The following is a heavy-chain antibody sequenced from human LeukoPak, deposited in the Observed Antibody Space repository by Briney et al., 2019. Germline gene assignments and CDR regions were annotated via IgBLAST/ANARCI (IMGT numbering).Heavy chain of an antibody. CDR2: ISGSGGAT. J-gene: IGHJ4*02. Sequence: GRSLRLSCAASGFTFNSYGMSWVRQAPGKGLEWVSGISGSGGATYYADSVKGRFTVSRDDPHNTLYLQMNRLRAEDTAVYFCARADTSDILTGYSDYWGQGTLVTVSS. V-gene: IGHV3-23*01. CDR3: ARADTSDILTGYSDY. D-gene: IGHD3-9*01. CDR1: GFTFNSYG.